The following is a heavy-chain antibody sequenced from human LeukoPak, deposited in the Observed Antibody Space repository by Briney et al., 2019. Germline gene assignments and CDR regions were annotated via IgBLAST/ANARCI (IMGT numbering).Heavy chain of an antibody. CDR1: GFTFSSHS. J-gene: IGHJ6*03. V-gene: IGHV3-7*01. CDR2: IEQDGSEK. D-gene: IGHD6-6*01. CDR3: ARVPYTSSAYYYYYYYMDV. Sequence: GGSLRLSCAASGFTFSSHSMNWVRQAPGKGLEWVANIEQDGSEKYYVDSVKGRFTITRDNAKNSLYLQMNSLRAEDTAVYYCARVPYTSSAYYYYYYYMDVWGKGTTVTVSS.